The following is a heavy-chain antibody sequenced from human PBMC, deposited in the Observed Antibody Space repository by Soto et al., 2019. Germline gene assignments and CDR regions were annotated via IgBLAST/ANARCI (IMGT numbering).Heavy chain of an antibody. CDR2: IWYDGSNK. CDR3: ARDLEVRFLDGMDV. V-gene: IGHV3-33*01. Sequence: PGGSLRLSCAASGFTCSSYGMHWVRQAPGKGLEWVAVIWYDGSNKYYADSVKGRFTISRDNSKNTLYLQMNSLRAEDTAVYYCARDLEVRFLDGMDVWGQGTTVTVSS. CDR1: GFTCSSYG. J-gene: IGHJ6*02. D-gene: IGHD3-3*01.